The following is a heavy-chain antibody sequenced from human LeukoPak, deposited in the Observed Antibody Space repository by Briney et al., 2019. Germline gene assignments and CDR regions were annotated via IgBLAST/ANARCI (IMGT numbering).Heavy chain of an antibody. Sequence: PGGSLRLSCAASGFTFSNYWMSWVRQAPGKGLEWVANIKQDGSAKNYVDSVKGRFTVSRDNAKSSLYLQMNSLRVEDTAVYYCARDGGPGSYRFYYYYHMDVWGKGTTVTVSS. CDR1: GFTFSNYW. CDR3: ARDGGPGSYRFYYYYHMDV. CDR2: IKQDGSAK. J-gene: IGHJ6*03. D-gene: IGHD3-10*01. V-gene: IGHV3-7*01.